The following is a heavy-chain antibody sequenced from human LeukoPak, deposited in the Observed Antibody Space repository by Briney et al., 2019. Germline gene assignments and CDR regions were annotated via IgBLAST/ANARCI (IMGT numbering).Heavy chain of an antibody. CDR3: ARDPSSSREWFDS. J-gene: IGHJ5*01. D-gene: IGHD2-2*01. V-gene: IGHV3-21*01. CDR1: GFTFSGYS. Sequence: GGSLRLSCAASGFTFSGYSMNWVRQAPGKGLEWVSAISSSSSYIYYADSVKGRFTISRDNAKNSLYLQMNSLRAGDTAVYYCARDPSSSREWFDSCGQGRRVSVS. CDR2: ISSSSSYI.